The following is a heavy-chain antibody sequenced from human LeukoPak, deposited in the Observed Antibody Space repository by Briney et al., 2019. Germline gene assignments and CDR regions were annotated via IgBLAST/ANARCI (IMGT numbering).Heavy chain of an antibody. CDR3: ASQSPRAIVVVPVADRIWYFDL. V-gene: IGHV1-69*13. J-gene: IGHJ2*01. CDR2: IIPIFGTA. Sequence: ASVKVSCKASGGTFSSYAISWVRQAPGQGLEWMGGIIPIFGTANYAQKFQGRVTITADESTSTAYMELSSLRSEDTAVYYCASQSPRAIVVVPVADRIWYFDLWGRGTLVTVSS. D-gene: IGHD2-2*01. CDR1: GGTFSSYA.